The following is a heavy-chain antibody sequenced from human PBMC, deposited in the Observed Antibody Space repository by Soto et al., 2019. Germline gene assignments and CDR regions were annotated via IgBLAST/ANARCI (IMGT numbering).Heavy chain of an antibody. CDR3: ARDPYIVVVPAAIPHWFDT. CDR2: ISAYNGNT. D-gene: IGHD2-2*02. V-gene: IGHV1-18*01. Sequence: QVQLVQSGAEVKKPGASVKVSCKASGYTFTSYGISWVRQAPGQGLEWMGWISAYNGNTNYAQKLQGRVTMTTDTTTITAYMELRSLRSDDTVVYYCARDPYIVVVPAAIPHWFDTWGQGTLVTVSS. J-gene: IGHJ5*02. CDR1: GYTFTSYG.